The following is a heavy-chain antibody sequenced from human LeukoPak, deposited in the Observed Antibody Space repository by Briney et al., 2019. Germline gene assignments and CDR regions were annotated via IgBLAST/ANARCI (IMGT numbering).Heavy chain of an antibody. V-gene: IGHV1-2*04. CDR3: ARGSGAAAGHDY. D-gene: IGHD6-13*01. CDR1: GYTFTGYY. J-gene: IGHJ4*02. CDR2: INPNSGGT. Sequence: ASVKVSCKASGYTFTGYYMHWVRQAPGQGLEWMGWINPNSGGTNYAQKFQGWDTMTRDTSISTAYMELSRLRSDDTAVYYCARGSGAAAGHDYWGQGTLVTVSS.